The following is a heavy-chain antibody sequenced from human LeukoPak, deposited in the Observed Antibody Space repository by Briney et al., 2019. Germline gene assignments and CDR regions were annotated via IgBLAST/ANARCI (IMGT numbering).Heavy chain of an antibody. CDR3: VRHSRVVAFDY. J-gene: IGHJ4*02. CDR2: IYYTGNT. D-gene: IGHD2-15*01. V-gene: IGHV4-59*08. Sequence: SETLSLTCTVSGVSISNHYSSCIRQPPGKGLEWIGYIYYTGNTNYNPSLKSRVTISEDISKNQVSLRLSSVTAADTAVYYCVRHSRVVAFDYWGQGNLVTVSS. CDR1: GVSISNHY.